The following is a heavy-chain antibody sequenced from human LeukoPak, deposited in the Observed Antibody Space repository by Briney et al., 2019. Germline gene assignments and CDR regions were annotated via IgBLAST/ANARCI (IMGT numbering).Heavy chain of an antibody. CDR1: GYTFTGYG. Sequence: ASVTVSCQASGYTFTGYGISWVRQAPGQGLEWMGWISAYNGNTNYAQKLQGRVTMTTDTSTSTAYMELRSLRSDDTAVYYCARTHWTTVTYDYWGQGTLVPVSS. D-gene: IGHD4-17*01. J-gene: IGHJ4*02. CDR3: ARTHWTTVTYDY. V-gene: IGHV1-18*01. CDR2: ISAYNGNT.